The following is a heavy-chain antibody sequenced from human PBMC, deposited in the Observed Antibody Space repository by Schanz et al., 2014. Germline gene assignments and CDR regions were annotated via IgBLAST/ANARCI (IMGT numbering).Heavy chain of an antibody. CDR2: ISGGGGTT. Sequence: VQLVESGGGVVQPGRSLRLSCAASGFTFSSYAMSWVRQAPGKGLEWVSAISGGGGTTYYTDSVKGRFTISRDNSKNTLFLQMNSLRVEDTAVYYCAASSGWHPSTDYWGQGTLVTVSS. CDR3: AASSGWHPSTDY. V-gene: IGHV3-23*04. CDR1: GFTFSSYA. D-gene: IGHD6-19*01. J-gene: IGHJ4*02.